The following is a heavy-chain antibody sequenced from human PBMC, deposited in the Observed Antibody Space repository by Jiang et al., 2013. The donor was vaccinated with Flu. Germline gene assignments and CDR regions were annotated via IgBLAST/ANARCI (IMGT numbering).Heavy chain of an antibody. Sequence: GGLVQPGGSLRLSCAASGFSVSSNYMNWVRQAPGKGLEWVSIIYSGGSTYYADSVKGRFTISRDNSKNTLYLQMNRLRAEDTAVYYCARDPNLGAWYFDYWGQGTLVTVSS. J-gene: IGHJ4*02. CDR2: IYSGGST. V-gene: IGHV3-66*01. CDR3: ARDPNLGAWYFDY. CDR1: GFSVSSNY.